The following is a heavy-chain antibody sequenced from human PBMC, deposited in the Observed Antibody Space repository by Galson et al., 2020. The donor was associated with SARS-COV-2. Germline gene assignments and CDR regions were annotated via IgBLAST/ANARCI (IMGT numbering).Heavy chain of an antibody. CDR3: ARSLSLGDCSGGSCFFY. CDR1: GYTFTTFY. CDR2: ISPYNSNT. J-gene: IGHJ4*02. D-gene: IGHD2-15*01. V-gene: IGHV1-18*01. Sequence: ASVKVSCKASGYTFTTFYITWVRQAPGQGLEWMGKISPYNSNTNYTEKLQGRVTMTTDTSTSTAYMELRSLTPDDTAVYYCARSLSLGDCSGGSCFFYWGQGTLVTVSS.